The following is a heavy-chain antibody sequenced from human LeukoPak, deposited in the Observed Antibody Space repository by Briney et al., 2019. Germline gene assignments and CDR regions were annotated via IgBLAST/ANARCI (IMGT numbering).Heavy chain of an antibody. CDR3: AREYSSSSGGYYYHYGMDV. V-gene: IGHV3-7*05. CDR2: IKQDGSEK. D-gene: IGHD6-6*01. CDR1: GFTFNSYW. Sequence: PGGSLRLSCAASGFTFNSYWINWVRQAPGKGLEWVANIKQDGSEKYYVDSVKGRFTISRDNAKNSLYLQMNSLRAEDTAVYYCAREYSSSSGGYYYHYGMDVWGQGTTVTVSS. J-gene: IGHJ6*02.